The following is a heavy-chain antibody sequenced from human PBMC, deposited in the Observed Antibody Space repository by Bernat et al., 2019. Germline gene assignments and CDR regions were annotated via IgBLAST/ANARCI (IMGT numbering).Heavy chain of an antibody. CDR2: IYSGGST. V-gene: IGHV3-53*02. CDR3: ARVLRTGFGFDY. J-gene: IGHJ4*02. D-gene: IGHD2-8*01. CDR1: GFTVSSNY. Sequence: EVQLVETGGGLIQPGGSLRLSCAASGFTVSSNYMSWVRQAPGKGLEWVSVIYSGGSTYYADSVKGRFTISRDNSKNTLYLQMNSLRAEDMAVYYCARVLRTGFGFDYWGQGTLVTVSS.